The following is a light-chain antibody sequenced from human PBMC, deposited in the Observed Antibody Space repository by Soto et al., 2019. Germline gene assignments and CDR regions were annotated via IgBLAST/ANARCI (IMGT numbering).Light chain of an antibody. CDR2: LGS. V-gene: IGKV2-28*01. CDR1: QSLLHSNGYNY. CDR3: MQALRTLA. Sequence: DVVMTQSPLSLPVTPGEPASISCRSSQSLLHSNGYNYLDWYLQKPGQSTQLLIYLGSNRASGVPDRFSGSGSGTDFTLKISRVEGEDVGVYFCMQALRTLAFGGGTKVEIK. J-gene: IGKJ4*01.